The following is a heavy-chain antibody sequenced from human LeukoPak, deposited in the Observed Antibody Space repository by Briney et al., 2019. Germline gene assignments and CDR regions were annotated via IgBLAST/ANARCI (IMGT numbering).Heavy chain of an antibody. CDR1: GGSISRSYYY. V-gene: IGHV4-39*01. CDR3: ARQGDYDILTGYSYYFDY. J-gene: IGHJ4*02. D-gene: IGHD3-9*01. CDR2: IYYSGST. Sequence: PSETLSLTCTVSGGSISRSYYYWGWIRQPPGKGPEWIGSIYYSGSTYYNPSLKSRVTISVDTSKNQFSLKLSSVTAADTAVYYCARQGDYDILTGYSYYFDYWGQGTLVTVSS.